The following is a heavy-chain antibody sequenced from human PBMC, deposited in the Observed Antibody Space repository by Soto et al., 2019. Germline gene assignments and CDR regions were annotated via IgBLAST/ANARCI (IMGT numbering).Heavy chain of an antibody. CDR2: IFANGHT. J-gene: IGHJ5*01. V-gene: IGHV4-4*07. CDR3: VASLAASGLNWLDT. CDR1: GGSISEKH. D-gene: IGHD6-13*01. Sequence: SETLSLTCIVSGGSISEKHWNRVRQPPGKGLEWIGLIFANGHTDYNPSLKSRVTMSVDASKNQFSLRRTSMTAADTAVYYCVASLAASGLNWLDTGGRGTLVSLSS.